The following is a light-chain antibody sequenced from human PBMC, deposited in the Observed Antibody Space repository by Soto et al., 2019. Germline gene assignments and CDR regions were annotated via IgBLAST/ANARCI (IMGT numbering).Light chain of an antibody. CDR2: AAS. CDR1: QSISNY. CDR3: QQTFNTPQT. Sequence: DIQITQSPSSLSASVGDRVTITCRTSQSISNYLNWYQQKPGKAPELLLYAASRLESGVPSRLSGSGSGTEFTLTISSLQPEDFATYYCQQTFNTPQTFGQGTKVDIK. V-gene: IGKV1-39*01. J-gene: IGKJ1*01.